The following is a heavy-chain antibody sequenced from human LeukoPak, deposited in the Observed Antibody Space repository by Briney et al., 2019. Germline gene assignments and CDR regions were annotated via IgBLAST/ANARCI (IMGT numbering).Heavy chain of an antibody. CDR2: ISGSGGST. V-gene: IGHV3-23*01. CDR1: GFTFSSYA. CDR3: ANFNSRGYSYGLDY. J-gene: IGHJ4*02. D-gene: IGHD5-18*01. Sequence: PGGSLRLSCAASGFTFSSYAMSWVRQAPGKGLEWVSAISGSGGSTYYADSVKGRFTLSRDNSKNTQYLQMNSLRAEDTAVYSCANFNSRGYSYGLDYWGQGTLVTVSS.